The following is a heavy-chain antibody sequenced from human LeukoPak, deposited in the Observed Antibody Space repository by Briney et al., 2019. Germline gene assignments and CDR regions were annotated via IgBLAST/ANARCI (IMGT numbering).Heavy chain of an antibody. CDR2: INPNSGGT. CDR3: AREPRTISMTTVKYYYYYGMDV. Sequence: RGASVKVSCTASGYTFTGYYMHWVRQAPGQGLEWMGWINPNSGGTNYAQKFQGRVTMTRDTSISTAYMELSRLRSDDTAVYYCAREPRTISMTTVKYYYYYGMDVWGQGTTVTVSS. J-gene: IGHJ6*02. CDR1: GYTFTGYY. D-gene: IGHD4-11*01. V-gene: IGHV1-2*02.